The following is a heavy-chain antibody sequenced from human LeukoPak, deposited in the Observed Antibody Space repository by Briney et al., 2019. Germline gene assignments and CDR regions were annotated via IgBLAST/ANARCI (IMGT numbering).Heavy chain of an antibody. CDR2: ISGSGGST. J-gene: IGHJ4*02. D-gene: IGHD2-15*01. Sequence: GGSLRLSCAASGFTSSSYAMSWVRQAPGKALEWVSAISGSGGSTYYADSVKGRFTISRDNSKNTLYLQMNSLRAEDTAVYYCAKDPHSPYCSGGSCYSDYWGQGTLVTVSS. CDR1: GFTSSSYA. CDR3: AKDPHSPYCSGGSCYSDY. V-gene: IGHV3-23*01.